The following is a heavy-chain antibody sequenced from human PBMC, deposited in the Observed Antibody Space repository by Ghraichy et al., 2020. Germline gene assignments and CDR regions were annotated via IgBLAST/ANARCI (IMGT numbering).Heavy chain of an antibody. CDR3: ARFEYGSSSENFLH. D-gene: IGHD6-6*01. Sequence: SETLSLTCTVSGGSISSSTYYSGWIRQPPGKGLEWIGSIDYSGSTYYNPSLKSRVTISVDTSKNQCSLKLSPVTAADTAVYYCARFEYGSSSENFLHWGQGTQVTVSS. CDR2: IDYSGST. V-gene: IGHV4-39*01. CDR1: GGSISSSTYY. J-gene: IGHJ1*01.